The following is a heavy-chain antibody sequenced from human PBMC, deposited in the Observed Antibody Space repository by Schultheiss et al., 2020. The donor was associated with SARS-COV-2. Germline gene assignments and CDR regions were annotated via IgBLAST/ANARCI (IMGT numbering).Heavy chain of an antibody. CDR3: TRGDGFEI. D-gene: IGHD5-24*01. J-gene: IGHJ3*02. CDR2: TGSGGET. V-gene: IGHV3-13*01. Sequence: GESLKISCAASGIPFSTYGIHWVRQGRGRGLEWVSGTGSGGETHYAVSVKGRFTLSREDAKNSLHLQMNRLTVEDTAVYYCTRGDGFEIWGQGTTVTVSS. CDR1: GIPFSTYG.